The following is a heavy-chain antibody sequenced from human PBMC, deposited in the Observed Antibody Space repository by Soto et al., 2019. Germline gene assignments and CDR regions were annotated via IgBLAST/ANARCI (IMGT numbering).Heavy chain of an antibody. D-gene: IGHD6-6*01. CDR3: ARGVSGSSSSSWFDP. V-gene: IGHV1-3*01. J-gene: IGHJ5*02. CDR2: INAGNGNT. Sequence: GASVKVSCKASGYTFTSYAMHWVRQAPGQRLEWMGWINAGNGNTKYSQKFQGRVTITRDTSASTAYMELSSLRSEDTAVYYCARGVSGSSSSSWFDPWGQGTLVTVSS. CDR1: GYTFTSYA.